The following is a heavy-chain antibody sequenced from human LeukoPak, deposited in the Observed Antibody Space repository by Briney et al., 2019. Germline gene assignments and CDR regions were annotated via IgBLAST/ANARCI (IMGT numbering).Heavy chain of an antibody. D-gene: IGHD3-22*01. V-gene: IGHV3-7*01. CDR2: IKPDGSLQ. CDR1: GFTVSSYG. Sequence: GGSLRLSCAASGFTVSSYGMTWVRQAPGKGLEWVANIKPDGSLQFYGDSVKGRFTISRDNAKNSLYLQMNNLRAEDTALYYCATSYDSSGCDWGQGTLVTVSS. J-gene: IGHJ4*02. CDR3: ATSYDSSGCD.